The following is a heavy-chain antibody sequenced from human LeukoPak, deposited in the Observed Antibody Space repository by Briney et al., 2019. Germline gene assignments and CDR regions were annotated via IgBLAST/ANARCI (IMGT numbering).Heavy chain of an antibody. V-gene: IGHV4-59*13. CDR2: IYSSGST. J-gene: IGHJ4*02. D-gene: IGHD4-23*01. Sequence: SETLSLTCTVSGGSISSYYWSWIRQPPGKGLEWIGYIYSSGSTKYSPSLKSRVAISLDTSKNDFSLRLSSVTAADTAVYYCARDRVYGGIFDYWGQGALVTVYS. CDR1: GGSISSYY. CDR3: ARDRVYGGIFDY.